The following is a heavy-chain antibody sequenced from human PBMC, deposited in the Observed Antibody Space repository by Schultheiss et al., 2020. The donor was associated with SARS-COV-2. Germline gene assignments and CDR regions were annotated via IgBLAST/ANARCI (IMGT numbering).Heavy chain of an antibody. CDR1: GFTFSNYD. CDR2: IGTAGDT. Sequence: GESLKISCAASGFTFSNYDMHWVRQATGKGLEWVSAIGTAGDTYYPGSVKGRFTISRENAKNSLYLQMNSLKTEDTAVYYCARVWVEKLAPWYFDLWGRGTLVTVSS. J-gene: IGHJ2*01. D-gene: IGHD3-16*01. CDR3: ARVWVEKLAPWYFDL. V-gene: IGHV3-13*01.